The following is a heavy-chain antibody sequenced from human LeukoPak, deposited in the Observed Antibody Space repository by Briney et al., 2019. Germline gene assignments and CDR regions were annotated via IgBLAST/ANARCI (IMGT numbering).Heavy chain of an antibody. CDR2: IYYSGST. Sequence: PSETLSLTCTVSGGSISSYYWSWIRQPPGKGLEWIGYIYYSGSTSYNPSLKSRVTISADTSKNQFSLKLSSVTAADTAVYYCARGGEGKFDYWGQGTLVTVSS. V-gene: IGHV4-59*01. CDR1: GGSISSYY. J-gene: IGHJ4*02. CDR3: ARGGEGKFDY.